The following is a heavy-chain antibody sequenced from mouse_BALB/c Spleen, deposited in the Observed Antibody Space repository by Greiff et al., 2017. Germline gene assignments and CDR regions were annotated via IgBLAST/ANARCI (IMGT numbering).Heavy chain of an antibody. V-gene: IGHV1-14*01. J-gene: IGHJ2*01. CDR1: GYTFTSYV. CDR3: AKARSYFDY. CDR2: INPYNDGT. Sequence: EVQLQESGPELVKPGASVKMSCKASGYTFTSYVMHWVKQQPGQGLEWIGYINPYNDGTKYNEKFKGKATLTSDKSSSTAYMELSSLTSEDSAVYYCAKARSYFDYWGQGTTLTVSS.